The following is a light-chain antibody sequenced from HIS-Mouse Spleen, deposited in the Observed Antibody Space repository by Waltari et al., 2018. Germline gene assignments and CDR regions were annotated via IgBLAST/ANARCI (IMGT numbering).Light chain of an antibody. CDR1: SSDVGGYNY. CDR3: CSYAGSYTLV. CDR2: DVS. J-gene: IGLJ2*01. V-gene: IGLV2-11*01. Sequence: QSALTQPRSVSGSPGQSVTISCTGTSSDVGGYNYVSWYQQHPGKAPKLMIYDVSKRPSGVPDRFSGSKSGHTASLTISGLQAEDEADYYCCSYAGSYTLVFGGGTKLTVL.